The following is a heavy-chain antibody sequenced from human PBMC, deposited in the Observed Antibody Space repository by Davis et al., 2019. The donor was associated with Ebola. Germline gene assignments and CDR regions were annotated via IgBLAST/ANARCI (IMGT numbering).Heavy chain of an antibody. CDR2: IDWDDDK. D-gene: IGHD4-17*01. J-gene: IGHJ3*02. V-gene: IGHV2-70*01. CDR1: GFSLSTSRMC. Sequence: SGSTLVHPTPPFTLTCTFSGFSLSTSRMCVCWISQPPRKALAWLALIDWDDDKYYSTSLKTRLTISKDTSKNQVVLTMTNMDHVDTATYYCARIFNFPTGDAFDIWGQGTMVTVSS. CDR3: ARIFNFPTGDAFDI.